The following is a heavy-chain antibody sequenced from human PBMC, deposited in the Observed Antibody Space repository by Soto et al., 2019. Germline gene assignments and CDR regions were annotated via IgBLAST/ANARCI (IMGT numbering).Heavy chain of an antibody. D-gene: IGHD2-2*01. CDR3: ARVPDR. V-gene: IGHV4-30-2*01. CDR2: IYHSGST. Sequence: SETLSLTCAVSGGSISSGGYSWSWIRQPPGKGLEWIGYIYHSGSTNYKTSLKSQVTKSVDRSKNQFSLKLSSVTAADTAVYYCARVPDRWGQGTRVTVS. CDR1: GGSISSGGYS. J-gene: IGHJ5*02.